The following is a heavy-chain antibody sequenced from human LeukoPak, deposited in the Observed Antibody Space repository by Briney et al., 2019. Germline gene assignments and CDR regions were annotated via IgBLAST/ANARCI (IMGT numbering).Heavy chain of an antibody. J-gene: IGHJ6*03. CDR1: GFTFSSYE. V-gene: IGHV3-48*03. CDR2: ISSSGSTI. CDR3: ARLVYYYYYMDV. Sequence: GGSQRLSCAASGFTFSSYEMNWVRQAPGKGLEWVSYISSSGSTIYYADSVKGRFTISRDNAKNSLYLQMNSLRAEDTAVYYCARLVYYYYYMDVWGKGTTVTVSS.